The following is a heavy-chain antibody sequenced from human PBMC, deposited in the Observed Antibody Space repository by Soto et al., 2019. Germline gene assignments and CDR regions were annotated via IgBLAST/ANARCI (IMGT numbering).Heavy chain of an antibody. CDR3: ARDQGIAAADWFDP. D-gene: IGHD6-13*01. J-gene: IGHJ5*02. Sequence: GSLRLSCAASGFTFSSYSMNWVRQAPGKGLEWVSSISSSSSYIYYADSVKGRFTISRDNAKNSLYLQMNSLRAEDTAVYYCARDQGIAAADWFDPWGQGTLVTV. V-gene: IGHV3-21*01. CDR2: ISSSSSYI. CDR1: GFTFSSYS.